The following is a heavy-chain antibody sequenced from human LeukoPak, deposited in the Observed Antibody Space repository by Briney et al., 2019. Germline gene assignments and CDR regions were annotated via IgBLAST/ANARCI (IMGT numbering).Heavy chain of an antibody. J-gene: IGHJ3*02. D-gene: IGHD3-22*01. CDR3: ARGTTMIVVDTFDI. V-gene: IGHV4-59*01. Sequence: SETLSLTCTVSGGSISSYYWSWIRQPPGKGLEWIGYIYYSGSTNYNPSLKSRVTISVDTSKNQFSLKLSSVTAADTAVYYCARGTTMIVVDTFDIWGQGTMVTVSS. CDR2: IYYSGST. CDR1: GGSISSYY.